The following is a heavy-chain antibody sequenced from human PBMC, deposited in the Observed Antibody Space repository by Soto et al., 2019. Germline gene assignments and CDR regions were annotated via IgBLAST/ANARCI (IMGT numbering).Heavy chain of an antibody. J-gene: IGHJ5*02. D-gene: IGHD3-22*01. CDR2: INAANGDT. Sequence: QVQLVQSGAEVKKPGASVKVFCKISGYPSTSYTIHWVRQAPGQSLAWMGRINAANGDTKYSEKFQGRVTVTGDTSTNTISMELSGLKSEDTAVYYCGRDEGSSYYYADWIDTWGQGTLVTVSS. CDR1: GYPSTSYT. CDR3: GRDEGSSYYYADWIDT. V-gene: IGHV1-3*01.